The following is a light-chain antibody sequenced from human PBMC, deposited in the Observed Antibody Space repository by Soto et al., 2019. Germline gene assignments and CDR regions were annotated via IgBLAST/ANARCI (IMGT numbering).Light chain of an antibody. Sequence: QSVLTQPRSVSGSPGQSVTISCTGTSSDVGGYNYVSWYQQHPGKAPKLMIYDVSKRPSGVPGRFSGSKSGNTASLTISGLQAEDEADYYCCSYAGATAVFGGGTKLTVL. CDR3: CSYAGATAV. CDR1: SSDVGGYNY. V-gene: IGLV2-11*01. J-gene: IGLJ2*01. CDR2: DVS.